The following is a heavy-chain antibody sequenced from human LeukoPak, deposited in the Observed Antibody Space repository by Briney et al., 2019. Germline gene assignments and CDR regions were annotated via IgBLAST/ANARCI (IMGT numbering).Heavy chain of an antibody. CDR3: ARDTAGPPDY. CDR1: EFTFINYW. D-gene: IGHD6-13*01. Sequence: GGSLRLSCATSEFTFINYWMHWVRQAPGKGLVWVTRIKNDESEMTYADSVKGRFTISRDNAKNTLYLQMNSLRAEDTAVYYCARDTAGPPDYWGQGTLVTVSS. V-gene: IGHV3-74*01. CDR2: IKNDESEM. J-gene: IGHJ4*02.